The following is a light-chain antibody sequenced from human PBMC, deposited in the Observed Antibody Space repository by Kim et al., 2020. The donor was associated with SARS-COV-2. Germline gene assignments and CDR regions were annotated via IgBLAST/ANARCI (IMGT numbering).Light chain of an antibody. CDR2: GAS. CDR1: QSIRTN. CDR3: QQYDNWWT. V-gene: IGKV3-15*01. J-gene: IGKJ1*01. Sequence: EIVMTQSPATLSVSPGGRATLSCRASQSIRTNLAWYQQKPGQAPRLLIYGASTRATGIPARFSGSGSGIEFTLTISTLQSEDFAVYYCQQYDNWWTFGHGTKVDIK.